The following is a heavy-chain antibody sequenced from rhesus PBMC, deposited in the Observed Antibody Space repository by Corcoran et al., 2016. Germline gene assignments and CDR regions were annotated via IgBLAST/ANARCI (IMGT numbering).Heavy chain of an antibody. CDR3: ATGRVLGAAGPDSYFDY. J-gene: IGHJ4*01. CDR1: GYTFTDYY. V-gene: IGHV1-111*02. D-gene: IGHD6-13*01. Sequence: EVQLVQSGAEVKKPGASVKISCKASGYTFTDYYLHWVRQAPGKGLDWMGRVDHEDGEAIHAQKFQDRVTNTADTSTDTAYMELSSLRSEDTAVYYCATGRVLGAAGPDSYFDYWGQGVLVTVSS. CDR2: VDHEDGEA.